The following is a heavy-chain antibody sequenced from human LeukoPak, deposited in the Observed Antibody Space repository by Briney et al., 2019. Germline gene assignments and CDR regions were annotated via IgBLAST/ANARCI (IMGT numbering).Heavy chain of an antibody. D-gene: IGHD5-12*01. J-gene: IGHJ4*02. Sequence: PGGSLRLSCAASGFTFSSYGMHWVRQAPGKGLEWVAVISHDGSNKYYADSVKGRFTISSDNAKNSLYLQMNSLRAEDTAVYYCARDSAGYSGYDYGLFDYWGQGTLVTVSS. V-gene: IGHV3-30*12. CDR3: ARDSAGYSGYDYGLFDY. CDR2: ISHDGSNK. CDR1: GFTFSSYG.